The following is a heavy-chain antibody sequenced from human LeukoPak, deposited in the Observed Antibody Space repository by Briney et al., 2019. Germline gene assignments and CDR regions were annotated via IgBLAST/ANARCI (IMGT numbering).Heavy chain of an antibody. Sequence: ASVKVSCKASGYTFTSYGISWVRQAPGQGLEWMGWISAYNGNTNYAQKFQGRVTMTRNTSISTAYMELSSLRSEDTAVYYCATRAALDAFDIWGQGTMVTVSS. CDR3: ATRAALDAFDI. CDR1: GYTFTSYG. V-gene: IGHV1-18*01. CDR2: ISAYNGNT. J-gene: IGHJ3*02. D-gene: IGHD1-1*01.